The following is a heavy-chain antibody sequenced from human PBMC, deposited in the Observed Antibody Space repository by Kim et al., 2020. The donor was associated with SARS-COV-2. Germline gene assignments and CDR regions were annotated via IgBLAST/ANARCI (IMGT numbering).Heavy chain of an antibody. Sequence: LNGRVTIAVDTSKNQFSLKLSTVTAADTAVYYCARHRTSSIAVAGTGFDYWGQGTLVTVSS. V-gene: IGHV4-39*01. CDR3: ARHRTSSIAVAGTGFDY. J-gene: IGHJ4*02. D-gene: IGHD6-19*01.